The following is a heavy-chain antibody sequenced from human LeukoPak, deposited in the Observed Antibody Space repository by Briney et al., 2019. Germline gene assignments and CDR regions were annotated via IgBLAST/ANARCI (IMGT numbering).Heavy chain of an antibody. CDR3: AGLFGGVTTFDY. Sequence: GGSLRLSCAASGFTLSSYEMDWVRQAPGKGLEWVSYISSSGSTIYYADSVKGRFTISRDNARNSLYLQMNSLRAEDTAVYYCAGLFGGVTTFDYWGQGALVTVSS. J-gene: IGHJ4*02. D-gene: IGHD2-8*02. CDR1: GFTLSSYE. CDR2: ISSSGSTI. V-gene: IGHV3-48*03.